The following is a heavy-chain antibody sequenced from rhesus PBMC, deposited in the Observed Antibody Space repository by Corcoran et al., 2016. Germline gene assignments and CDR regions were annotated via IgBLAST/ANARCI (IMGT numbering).Heavy chain of an antibody. J-gene: IGHJ4*01. CDR3: TTGGVGQRYDY. D-gene: IGHD3-22*01. Sequence: VQLVESGGGLVQPGGSLRLSCAASGFTFIDYFMYWVRQGPGQGLDWVGLIRDKASGGTPEYGGSVKGRLTISRDDTKNIVYLQRNGLKTEDTATYYCTTGGVGQRYDYGGQGVLVTVSS. CDR2: IRDKASGGTP. CDR1: GFTFIDYF. V-gene: IGHV3-184*01.